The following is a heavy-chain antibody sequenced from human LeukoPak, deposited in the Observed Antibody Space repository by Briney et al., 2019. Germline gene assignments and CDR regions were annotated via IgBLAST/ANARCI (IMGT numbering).Heavy chain of an antibody. D-gene: IGHD2-21*02. V-gene: IGHV5-51*01. CDR1: GYSFTSYW. CDR3: ARPPVGDWLTPDY. J-gene: IGHJ4*02. Sequence: GESLKISCKGFGYSFTSYWIGWVRQMPGKGLEWMGIIYPGDSETRYSPSFQGQVTISADKSISTAYLQWSSLKASDTAMYYCARPPVGDWLTPDYWGQGTLVTVSS. CDR2: IYPGDSET.